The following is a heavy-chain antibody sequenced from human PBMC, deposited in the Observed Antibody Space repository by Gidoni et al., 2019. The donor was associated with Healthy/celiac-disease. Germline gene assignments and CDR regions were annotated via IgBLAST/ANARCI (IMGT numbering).Heavy chain of an antibody. CDR1: GGSFSGHY. V-gene: IGHV4-34*01. D-gene: IGHD6-13*01. Sequence: QVQLQQWGAGLWKPSETLSLTCAVPGGSFSGHYWSWSRPPPGKGLVWIVEINHSGSTNYNSSLTSRVTISVDTSKNQFSLKLSSVTAADTAVYYCARYPGYSSSWYVVYYYGMDVWGQGTTDTVSS. CDR2: INHSGST. CDR3: ARYPGYSSSWYVVYYYGMDV. J-gene: IGHJ6*02.